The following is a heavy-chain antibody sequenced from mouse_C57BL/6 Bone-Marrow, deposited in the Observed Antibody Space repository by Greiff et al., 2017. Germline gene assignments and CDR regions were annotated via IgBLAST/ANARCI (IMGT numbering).Heavy chain of an antibody. Sequence: QVQLQQSGAELVRPGASVKLSCKASGYTFTDYYINWVKQRPGQGLEWIARIYPGSGNTYYNEKFKGKATLTAEKSSSTAYMQLSSLTSEDSAVYFCARRGFCDYWGQGTTLTVSS. CDR2: IYPGSGNT. D-gene: IGHD3-1*01. CDR3: ARRGFCDY. J-gene: IGHJ2*01. CDR1: GYTFTDYY. V-gene: IGHV1-76*01.